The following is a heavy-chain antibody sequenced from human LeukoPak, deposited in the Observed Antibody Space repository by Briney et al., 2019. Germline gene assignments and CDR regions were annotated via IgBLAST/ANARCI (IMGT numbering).Heavy chain of an antibody. V-gene: IGHV3-53*01. CDR2: IYSSGDA. J-gene: IGHJ4*02. CDR1: GFTVSSKY. D-gene: IGHD5-12*01. CDR3: AKDREGLSSGYDLEYFDY. Sequence: GGSLRLSCAASGFTVSSKYMSWVRQTPGKGLQWVALIYSSGDAYTPDSVKGRFTISRDNSKNTLFLQMNSLRAEDTAVYYCAKDREGLSSGYDLEYFDYWGQGTLVTVSS.